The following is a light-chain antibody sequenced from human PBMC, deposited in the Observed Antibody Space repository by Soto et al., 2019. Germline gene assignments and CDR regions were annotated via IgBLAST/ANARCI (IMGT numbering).Light chain of an antibody. V-gene: IGLV6-57*04. J-gene: IGLJ2*01. Sequence: NFMLTQTHSVSESPGKTVTISCTRSSGSIASNYVQWYQQRPGSAPTTVIYENYQRPSGVPDRFSGSIDRSSNSASLTISRLQTDDEGDYYCQSCDSIVVFGGGTKLTVL. CDR3: QSCDSIVV. CDR2: ENY. CDR1: SGSIASNY.